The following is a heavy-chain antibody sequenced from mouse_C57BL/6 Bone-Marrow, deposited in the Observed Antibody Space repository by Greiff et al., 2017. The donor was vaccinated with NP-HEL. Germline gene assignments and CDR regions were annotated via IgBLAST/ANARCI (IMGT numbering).Heavy chain of an antibody. D-gene: IGHD1-1*01. CDR3: ASHPFPPYHCSWSLDD. V-gene: IGHV5-2*01. J-gene: IGHJ4*01. Sequence: EVKLMESGGGLVQPGASLKLSCESNEYDFPSHDMPWVRKTPEKRLELVAAINSDGGCTYYPDTMERRVTMSRDTTTKTLYLQLSSLRSEDTAFFDCASHPFPPYHCSWSLDDWGKGTSVTVSS. CDR1: EYDFPSHD. CDR2: INSDGGCT.